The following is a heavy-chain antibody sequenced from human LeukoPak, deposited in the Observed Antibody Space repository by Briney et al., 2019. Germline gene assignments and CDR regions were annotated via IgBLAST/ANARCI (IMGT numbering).Heavy chain of an antibody. V-gene: IGHV3-74*03. CDR2: VESDASRT. J-gene: IGHJ6*02. CDR3: VKGGHKLDVQTTHYYYGLDV. CDR1: GFTLSDHW. Sequence: GGSLRLSCVASGFTLSDHWMYWVRQGPSRGLAHVSRVESDASRTTYADSVKGRFTISRDDAKNTMYLQMNSLRVEDTAVYYCVKGGHKLDVQTTHYYYGLDVWGQGTTVAVS. D-gene: IGHD4-17*01.